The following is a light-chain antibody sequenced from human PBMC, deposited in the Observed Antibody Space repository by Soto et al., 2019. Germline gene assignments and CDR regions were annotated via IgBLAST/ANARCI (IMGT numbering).Light chain of an antibody. CDR2: EVS. V-gene: IGLV2-14*01. Sequence: QSVLTQPASVSGSPGQSITISCTGTSSDVGGYNYVSWYQQHPGKAPKLMIYEVSTRPSGVSNRFSGSKSGNTASLTISGLQAEDEADYYCSSYTPSSTNWVFGGGTQLTVL. J-gene: IGLJ3*02. CDR1: SSDVGGYNY. CDR3: SSYTPSSTNWV.